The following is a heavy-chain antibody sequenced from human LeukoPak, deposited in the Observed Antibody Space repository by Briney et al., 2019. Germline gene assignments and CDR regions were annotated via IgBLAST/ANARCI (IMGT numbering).Heavy chain of an antibody. D-gene: IGHD2-21*01. CDR3: AKDFRIGYSAHFDY. V-gene: IGHV3-23*01. Sequence: GGSLRLSCVGSGFTFRSHAMSWVRQAPEKGLEFVSGIYENGGTTYYADSVKGRFSISRENSKNTLYLQMDGLRGEDTAVYYCAKDFRIGYSAHFDYWGQGALVTVSS. CDR2: IYENGGTT. J-gene: IGHJ4*02. CDR1: GFTFRSHA.